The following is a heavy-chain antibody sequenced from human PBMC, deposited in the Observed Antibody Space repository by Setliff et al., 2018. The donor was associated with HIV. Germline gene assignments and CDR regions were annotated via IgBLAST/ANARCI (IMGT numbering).Heavy chain of an antibody. CDR2: INAGNGDT. V-gene: IGHV1-3*01. CDR1: GDTFTTYA. Sequence: GASVKVSCKASGDTFTTYALHWVRQAPGQRLEWMGWINAGNGDTKSSQKFQGRVTITRDTSASTAYMELSSLKSEDTAVYYCARDPTGGAARFDYWGQGTLVTVPQ. D-gene: IGHD6-6*01. CDR3: ARDPTGGAARFDY. J-gene: IGHJ4*02.